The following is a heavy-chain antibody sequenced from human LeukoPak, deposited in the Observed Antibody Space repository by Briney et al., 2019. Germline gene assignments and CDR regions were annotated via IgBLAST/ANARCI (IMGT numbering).Heavy chain of an antibody. CDR1: GGSISSGGYY. CDR2: IHDGGST. J-gene: IGHJ4*02. Sequence: KPSETLSLTCTVSGGSISSGGYYWSWIRQPPGKGLEWIGFIHDGGSTSYNSSLRSRVAISVDRSKNQFSLTLSSVTAADTAIYYCARDSPKRYSGSYFDYWGQGTLVTVSS. CDR3: ARDSPKRYSGSYFDY. V-gene: IGHV4-30-2*01. D-gene: IGHD1-26*01.